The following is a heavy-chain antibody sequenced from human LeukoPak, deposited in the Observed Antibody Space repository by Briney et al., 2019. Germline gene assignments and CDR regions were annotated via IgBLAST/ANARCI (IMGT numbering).Heavy chain of an antibody. V-gene: IGHV4-34*01. CDR1: GGSFSGYY. J-gene: IGHJ3*02. CDR3: AREPLRFYYYDSSGYYKDRAFDI. D-gene: IGHD3-22*01. Sequence: SETLSLTCAVYGGSFSGYYWSWIRRPPGKGLEWIGEINHSGSTNYNPSLKSRVTISVDTSKNQFSLKLSSVTAADTAVYYCAREPLRFYYYDSSGYYKDRAFDIWGQGTMVTVSS. CDR2: INHSGST.